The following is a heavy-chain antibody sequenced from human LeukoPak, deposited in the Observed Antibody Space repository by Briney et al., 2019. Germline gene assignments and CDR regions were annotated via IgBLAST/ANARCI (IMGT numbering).Heavy chain of an antibody. CDR1: AYTFTGYC. J-gene: IGHJ4*02. CDR2: INPDSGGT. CDR3: AREGSSLYGNFDD. V-gene: IGHV1-2*02. Sequence: GSSVTVSFKSSAYTFTGYCMHGVRQAPGQGLEWMGWINPDSGGTNYAQKFQARVTMTSDTTISTAYMEVSRLRSDDTAMYYCAREGSSLYGNFDDWGQGTLVTVSS. D-gene: IGHD6-19*01.